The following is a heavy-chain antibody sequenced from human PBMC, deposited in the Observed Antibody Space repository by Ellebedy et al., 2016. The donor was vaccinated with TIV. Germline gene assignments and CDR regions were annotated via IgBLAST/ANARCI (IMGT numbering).Heavy chain of an antibody. CDR1: GYTFTSYY. Sequence: ASVKVSXKASGYTFTSYYMHWVRQAPGQGLEWMGIINPSGGSTSYAQKFQGRVTMTRDTSTSTVYMELSSLRSEDTAVYYCARDRSITIFGVVTAYYYYYYMDVWGKGTTVTVSS. CDR2: INPSGGST. D-gene: IGHD3-3*01. V-gene: IGHV1-46*01. CDR3: ARDRSITIFGVVTAYYYYYYMDV. J-gene: IGHJ6*03.